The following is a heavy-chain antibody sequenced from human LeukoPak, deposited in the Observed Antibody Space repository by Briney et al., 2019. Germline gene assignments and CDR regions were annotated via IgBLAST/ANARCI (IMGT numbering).Heavy chain of an antibody. D-gene: IGHD4-17*01. J-gene: IGHJ4*02. CDR2: IKSKTDGGTT. CDR1: GFTFSDAW. V-gene: IGHV3-15*01. Sequence: PGGSLRLSCAASGFTFSDAWMSWVRQAPGKGLEWVGRIKSKTDGGTTDYAAPVKGRFTMSRDDSKSTMYLQMNSLNSDDTAVYYCTTDNGDDIRRGYWGQGILVTVSS. CDR3: TTDNGDDIRRGY.